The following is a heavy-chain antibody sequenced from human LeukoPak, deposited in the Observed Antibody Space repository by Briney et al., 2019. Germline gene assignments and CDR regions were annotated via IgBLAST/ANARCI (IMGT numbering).Heavy chain of an antibody. CDR2: INWNSDVI. J-gene: IGHJ5*02. CDR3: AKVLGEYSIRSKPLDA. CDR1: GFTFDDYA. V-gene: IGHV3-9*01. Sequence: GGSLRLSCAASGFTFDDYAMHWVRQAPGKGLEWVSGINWNSDVIGYADSVKGRFTISRDNAKNSLYLQMNSLRPEDTAVYYCAKVLGEYSIRSKPLDAWGQGTLVTVSS. D-gene: IGHD6-13*01.